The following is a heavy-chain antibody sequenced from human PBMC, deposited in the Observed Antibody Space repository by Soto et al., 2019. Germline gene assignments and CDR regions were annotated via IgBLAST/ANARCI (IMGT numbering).Heavy chain of an antibody. D-gene: IGHD6-13*01. CDR1: GYSFTNYW. Sequence: GESLKISCKASGYSFTNYWITWVRQMPGKGLEWMGRIDPSDSYTNYSPSFQGHVTISADKSISTAYLQWSSLKASDSAMYYCARSDSDSSMTPTDDWGQGTLVTVSS. V-gene: IGHV5-10-1*01. CDR2: IDPSDSYT. J-gene: IGHJ4*02. CDR3: ARSDSDSSMTPTDD.